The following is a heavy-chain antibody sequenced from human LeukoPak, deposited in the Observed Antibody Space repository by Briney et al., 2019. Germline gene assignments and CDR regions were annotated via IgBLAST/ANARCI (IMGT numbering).Heavy chain of an antibody. CDR1: GYTFTNYG. CDR3: ARVPSSTSRWKSWFDP. Sequence: ASVKVSCKGSGYTFTNYGDSWVRQAPGQGLEWVGWISAYNGDTKYAQNLQGRVTLTTYTSTTTAYLELRSLRSDDTAVYYYARVPSSTSRWKSWFDPWGQGTLVTVS. V-gene: IGHV1-18*01. J-gene: IGHJ5*02. D-gene: IGHD2-2*01. CDR2: ISAYNGDT.